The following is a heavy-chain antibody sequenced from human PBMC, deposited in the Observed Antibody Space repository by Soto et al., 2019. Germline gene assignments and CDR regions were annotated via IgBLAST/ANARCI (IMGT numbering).Heavy chain of an antibody. J-gene: IGHJ4*02. Sequence: QVQLQESGPGLVKPSGTLSLTCAVFGGSISNSNWWTWVRQPPGKGLDWIGEIFHSGSTNYNSSLMDRVTISVDKANNQFSLKLSSVTAADTAVYYCAHRPIVGAAIWGQGTLVTVSS. CDR2: IFHSGST. V-gene: IGHV4-4*02. CDR3: AHRPIVGAAI. D-gene: IGHD1-26*01. CDR1: GGSISNSNW.